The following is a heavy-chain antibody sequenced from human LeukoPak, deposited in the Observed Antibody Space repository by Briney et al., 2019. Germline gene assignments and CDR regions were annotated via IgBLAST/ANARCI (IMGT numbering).Heavy chain of an antibody. V-gene: IGHV1-2*02. Sequence: EASVKVSCKASGYTFTGYYMHWVRQAPRQGLEWMGWINPNSGGTNYAQKFQGRVTMTRDTSISTAYMELSRLRSDDTAVYYCARVYEWELPNFDYWGQGTLVTVSS. CDR2: INPNSGGT. CDR1: GYTFTGYY. D-gene: IGHD1-26*01. J-gene: IGHJ4*02. CDR3: ARVYEWELPNFDY.